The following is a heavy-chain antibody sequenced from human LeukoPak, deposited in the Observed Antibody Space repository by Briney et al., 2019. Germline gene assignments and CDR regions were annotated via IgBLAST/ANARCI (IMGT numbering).Heavy chain of an antibody. J-gene: IGHJ3*02. CDR2: IYYSGST. CDR1: GGSISSYY. V-gene: IGHV4-59*01. CDR3: ARDRGVVGAFDI. Sequence: PSETLSLTCTVSGGSISSYYWSWMRHPPGKGLEWIGYIYYSGSTNYNPSLKSRVTISVDTSKNQFSLKLSSVTAADTAVYYCARDRGVVGAFDIWGQGTMVTVSS.